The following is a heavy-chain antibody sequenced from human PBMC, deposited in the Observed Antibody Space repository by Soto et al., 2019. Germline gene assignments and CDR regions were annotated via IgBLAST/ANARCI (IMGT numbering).Heavy chain of an antibody. J-gene: IGHJ6*02. V-gene: IGHV1-69*13. CDR1: GGTFSSYA. Sequence: SVKVSCRASGGTFSSYAISWVRQAPGQGLEWMGGIIPIFGTANYAQKFQGRVTITADESTSTAYMELSSLRSEDTAVYYCARSLEGNNHPTVWGQGTTVTVSS. CDR3: ARSLEGNNHPTV. CDR2: IIPIFGTA. D-gene: IGHD1-20*01.